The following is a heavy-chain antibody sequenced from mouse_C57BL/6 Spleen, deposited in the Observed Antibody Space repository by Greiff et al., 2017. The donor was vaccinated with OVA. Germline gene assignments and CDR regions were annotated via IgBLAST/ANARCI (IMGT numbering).Heavy chain of an antibody. D-gene: IGHD4-1*01. Sequence: EVHLVESEGGLVQPGSSMKLSCTASGFTFSDYYMAWVRQVPEKGLEWVANINYDGSSTYYLDSLKSRFIISRDNAKNILYLQMSSLKSEDTATYYCARVSGLGCFDYWGQGTTLTVSS. CDR1: GFTFSDYY. CDR2: INYDGSST. CDR3: ARVSGLGCFDY. J-gene: IGHJ2*01. V-gene: IGHV5-16*01.